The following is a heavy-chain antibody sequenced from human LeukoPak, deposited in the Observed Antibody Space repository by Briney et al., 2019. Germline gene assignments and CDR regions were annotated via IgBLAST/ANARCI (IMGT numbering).Heavy chain of an antibody. CDR3: ANGKSDYCSGWPRGTL. CDR1: GFTFSTYG. D-gene: IGHD6-19*01. J-gene: IGHJ4*02. Sequence: GGSLRLSCGASGFTFSTYGMHWVRQAPGKGLEWVAFISNDGSDKYYTDSLKGRFTISRDNSKKTLYLQMNSLRVDDTAVYYCANGKSDYCSGWPRGTLWGRGTLVSVSS. V-gene: IGHV3-30*18. CDR2: ISNDGSDK.